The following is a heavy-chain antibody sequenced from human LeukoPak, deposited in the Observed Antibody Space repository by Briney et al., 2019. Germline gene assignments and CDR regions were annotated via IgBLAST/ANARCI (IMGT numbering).Heavy chain of an antibody. CDR2: ISGSGSPT. D-gene: IGHD3-16*01. V-gene: IGHV3-11*01. CDR3: AKLVYRGNNWFDH. Sequence: GGSLRLSCAASGFTFSDFYMTWIRQAPGKGLEWVSYISGSGSPTYYAESVKGRFTISRDNAKNSLHLQMNSLKAEDTAIYYCAKLVYRGNNWFDHWGQGTLVTVSS. J-gene: IGHJ5*02. CDR1: GFTFSDFY.